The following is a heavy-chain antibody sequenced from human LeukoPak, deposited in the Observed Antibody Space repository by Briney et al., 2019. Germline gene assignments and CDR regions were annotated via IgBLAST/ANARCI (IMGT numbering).Heavy chain of an antibody. CDR1: GGSISSCY. CDR2: IYYSGST. V-gene: IGHV4-59*01. J-gene: IGHJ4*02. D-gene: IGHD3-22*01. CDR3: ARGDNGYYFERYFDY. Sequence: SETLSLTCTVSGGSISSCYWSWIRQPPGKGLEWIGYIYYSGSTNYNPSLKSRVTISVDTSKNQFSLKLSSVTAADTAVYYCARGDNGYYFERYFDYWGQGALVTVSS.